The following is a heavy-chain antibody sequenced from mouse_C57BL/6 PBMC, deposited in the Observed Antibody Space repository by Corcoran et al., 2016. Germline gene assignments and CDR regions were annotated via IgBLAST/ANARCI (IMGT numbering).Heavy chain of an antibody. D-gene: IGHD2-4*01. Sequence: EVQLQQSGPELVKPGASVKISCKASGYTFTDYYMNWVKQSHGKSLEWIGDINPNNGGTSYNQKFKGKATLTVDKSSSTAYMELRSLTSEDSAVYYCARHDYWFAYWGQWTLVTVSA. CDR2: INPNNGGT. CDR1: GYTFTDYY. V-gene: IGHV1-26*01. J-gene: IGHJ3*01. CDR3: ARHDYWFAY.